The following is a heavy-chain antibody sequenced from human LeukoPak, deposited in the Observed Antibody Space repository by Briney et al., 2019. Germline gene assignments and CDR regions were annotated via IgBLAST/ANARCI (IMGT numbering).Heavy chain of an antibody. CDR3: ARGGSGSGMNSVDY. V-gene: IGHV3-13*01. D-gene: IGHD3-10*01. CDR1: GFTFSSYD. Sequence: GGSLRLSCAASGFTFSSYDMHWVRHATGKSLEWVSAIGTAGDTYYPGYVKGRFTISRENAKNSLYLQMNSLRAGDTAVYYCARGGSGSGMNSVDYWGQGTLVTVSS. J-gene: IGHJ4*02. CDR2: IGTAGDT.